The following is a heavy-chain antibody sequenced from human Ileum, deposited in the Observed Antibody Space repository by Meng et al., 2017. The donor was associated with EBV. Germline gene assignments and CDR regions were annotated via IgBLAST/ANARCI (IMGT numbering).Heavy chain of an antibody. CDR2: IYWDDDD. V-gene: IGHV2-5*02. CDR1: GFSLSTYGVN. D-gene: IGHD1-26*01. J-gene: IGHJ4*02. CDR3: AHSVAYSDPFDQ. Sequence: QITLKESGPTLVKSTQTLTLTCTFSGFSLSTYGVNVGWIRQPPGKALEWLALIYWDDDDRYSPSLRSRLTITKDTSKNQVVLTMTNMDPVDTGTYYCAHSVAYSDPFDQWGQGTLGTVSS.